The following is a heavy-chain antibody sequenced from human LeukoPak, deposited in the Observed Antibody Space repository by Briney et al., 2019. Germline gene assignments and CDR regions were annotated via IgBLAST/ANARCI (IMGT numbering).Heavy chain of an antibody. CDR1: GYTFTGYY. J-gene: IGHJ3*02. D-gene: IGHD3-22*01. Sequence: GASVKVSCTASGYTFTGYYMHWVRQAPGQGLEWMGIINPSGGSTSYAQKFQGRVTMTRDTSTSTVYMELSSLRSEDTAVYYCARVVSKSGYAGQNAFDIWGQGTMVTVSS. V-gene: IGHV1-46*01. CDR3: ARVVSKSGYAGQNAFDI. CDR2: INPSGGST.